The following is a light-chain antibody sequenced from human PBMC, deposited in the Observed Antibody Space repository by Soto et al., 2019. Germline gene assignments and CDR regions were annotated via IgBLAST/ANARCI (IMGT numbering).Light chain of an antibody. CDR1: QSVTSNY. J-gene: IGKJ1*01. CDR3: QQYGSAITWT. CDR2: AAS. V-gene: IGKV3-20*01. Sequence: EVVLTQSPGTVSLSPGERATLSCRASQSVTSNYLAWYQQKPGQAPRLLIYAASSRATGIPDRLSGSGSGTAFTISISRLEHSDFAVYYCQQYGSAITWTFGQGTKVEIK.